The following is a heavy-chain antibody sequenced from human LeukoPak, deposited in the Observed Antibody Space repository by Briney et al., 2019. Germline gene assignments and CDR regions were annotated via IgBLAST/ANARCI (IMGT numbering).Heavy chain of an antibody. J-gene: IGHJ4*02. CDR3: ARDRGSYFDY. CDR2: INHSGST. CDR1: GGSFSGYY. Sequence: SETLSLTCAVYGGSFSGYYWSWIRQPPGKGLEWIGEINHSGSTNYNPSLKSRVTISVDTSKNQFSLKLSSVTAADTAVYYCARDRGSYFDYWGQGILVTVSS. V-gene: IGHV4-34*01. D-gene: IGHD1-26*01.